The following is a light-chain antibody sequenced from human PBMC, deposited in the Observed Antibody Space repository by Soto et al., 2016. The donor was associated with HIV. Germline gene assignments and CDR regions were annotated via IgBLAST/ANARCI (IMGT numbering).Light chain of an antibody. CDR3: NSRDSSGKHVV. J-gene: IGLJ2*01. V-gene: IGLV3-19*01. CDR1: SLRSYY. CDR2: DTN. Sequence: SSELTQDPAVSVALGQTVRITCQGDSLRSYYASWYQQRPGQAPVLVIYDTNNRPSGIPDRFSGSSSGNTASLTITGAQAEDEADYYCNSRDSSGKHVVFGGGTKLTVL.